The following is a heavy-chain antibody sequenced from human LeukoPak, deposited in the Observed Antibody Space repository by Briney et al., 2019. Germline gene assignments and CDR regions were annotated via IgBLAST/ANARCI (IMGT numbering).Heavy chain of an antibody. Sequence: ASVKVSCKASGYTFTSYGISWVRQAPVQGLECMGCISAYNGNTNYAQKFQGRVTMTRDTSITTAYMELSRLRSDDTAVYYCVKMYYDFWSAFDIWGQGTMVTVSS. CDR3: VKMYYDFWSAFDI. J-gene: IGHJ3*02. CDR1: GYTFTSYG. D-gene: IGHD3-3*01. V-gene: IGHV1-18*01. CDR2: ISAYNGNT.